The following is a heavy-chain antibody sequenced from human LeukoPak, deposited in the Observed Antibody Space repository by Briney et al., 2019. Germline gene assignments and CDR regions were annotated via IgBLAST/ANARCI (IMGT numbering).Heavy chain of an antibody. J-gene: IGHJ4*02. V-gene: IGHV3-48*02. CDR1: GFTFSSYS. CDR3: ASSGSYRFDY. Sequence: GGSLRLSCAASGFTFSSYSMNWVRQAPGKGLEWVSHITVSGTAMFYADSVKGRFTISRDNAKNSLYLQMNSLRDEDTAVYYCASSGSYRFDYWGQGTLVTVSS. D-gene: IGHD1-26*01. CDR2: ITVSGTAM.